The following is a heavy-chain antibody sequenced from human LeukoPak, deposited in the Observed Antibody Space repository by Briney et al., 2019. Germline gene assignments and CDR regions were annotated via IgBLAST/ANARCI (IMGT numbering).Heavy chain of an antibody. CDR3: AAHTGGGWYYFDS. CDR2: IYYSWTS. CDR1: GGSMSSSTFY. Sequence: PSETLSLTCTVSGGSMSSSTFYWGWLRQPPGKGLEWIGTIYYSWTSYNNPSLKSRLTISMDTSKNQFTLNLSSVTAADTAVYHCAAHTGGGWYYFDSWGQGILVTVSS. J-gene: IGHJ4*02. D-gene: IGHD6-19*01. V-gene: IGHV4-39*01.